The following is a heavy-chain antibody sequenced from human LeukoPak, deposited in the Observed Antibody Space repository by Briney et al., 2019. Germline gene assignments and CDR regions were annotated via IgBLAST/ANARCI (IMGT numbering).Heavy chain of an antibody. CDR1: GFTFSSYE. Sequence: PGGSLRLSCAASGFTFSSYEMNWVRQAPGKGLDWVSHISSSGRNMYYADSAKGRFTISRDNAKKLLYLQMNSLRGEDTAVYYCARLGSFCTNGVCYGAWGQGTLVTVPS. V-gene: IGHV3-48*03. CDR2: ISSSGRNM. CDR3: ARLGSFCTNGVCYGA. D-gene: IGHD2-8*01. J-gene: IGHJ5*02.